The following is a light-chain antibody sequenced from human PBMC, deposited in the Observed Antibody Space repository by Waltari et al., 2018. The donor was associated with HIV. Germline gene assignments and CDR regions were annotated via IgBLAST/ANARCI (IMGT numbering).Light chain of an antibody. CDR3: AVWDDSLRGGV. Sequence: QSVLTQPLSASGTPGQRVTISCSGSSYHIGDFSVSWYQHLPGAAPKLLIYANNQRPPGVPDRFSGSRSGTSASLAISGLRSEDEAVYSCAVWDDSLRGGVFGGGTKLTVL. V-gene: IGLV1-47*01. CDR2: ANN. CDR1: SYHIGDFS. J-gene: IGLJ3*02.